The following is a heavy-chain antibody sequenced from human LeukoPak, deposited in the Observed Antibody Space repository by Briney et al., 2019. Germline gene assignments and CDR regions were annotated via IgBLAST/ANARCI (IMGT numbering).Heavy chain of an antibody. Sequence: ASVNVSCKASGYTFTSYYMHCVRQAPGQGLEWMGIINPSGGSTSYAQKFQGRVTMTRDTSTSTVYMELSSLRSEETAVYYCARAAGIAAAGTLDYWGQGTLVTVSS. CDR2: INPSGGST. J-gene: IGHJ4*02. V-gene: IGHV1-46*01. CDR1: GYTFTSYY. CDR3: ARAAGIAAAGTLDY. D-gene: IGHD6-13*01.